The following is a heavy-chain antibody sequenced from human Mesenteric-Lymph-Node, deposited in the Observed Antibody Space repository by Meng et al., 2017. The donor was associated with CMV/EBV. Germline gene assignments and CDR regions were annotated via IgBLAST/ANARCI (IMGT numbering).Heavy chain of an antibody. CDR2: ISYDGSNK. V-gene: IGHV3-30*03. CDR1: GFTFSTYG. D-gene: IGHD5-12*01. J-gene: IGHJ3*02. CDR3: AREDIVAMSAFDI. Sequence: ASGFTFSTYGMHWVRQAPGKGLEWVAIISYDGSNKYYADSVKGRFTISRDNSKNTLYLQMNNLRAEDTAVYYCAREDIVAMSAFDIWGQGTMVTV.